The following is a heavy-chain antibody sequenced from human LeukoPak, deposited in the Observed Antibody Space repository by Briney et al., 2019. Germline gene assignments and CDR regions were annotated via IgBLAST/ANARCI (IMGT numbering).Heavy chain of an antibody. CDR3: ARHLNYYLDY. CDR2: TSSDGSIT. CDR1: GFTFDDYG. Sequence: PGGSLRLSCAASGFTFDDYGMSWVRQAPGKGLVWVSRTSSDGSITGYADSVKGRFTISRDNAKNTLYLQMNSLRAEDTAVYYCARHLNYYLDYWGQGTLVTVSS. D-gene: IGHD3-10*01. J-gene: IGHJ4*02. V-gene: IGHV3-74*01.